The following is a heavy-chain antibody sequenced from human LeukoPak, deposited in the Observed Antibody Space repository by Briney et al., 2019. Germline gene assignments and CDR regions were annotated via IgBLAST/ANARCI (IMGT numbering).Heavy chain of an antibody. D-gene: IGHD6-13*01. CDR3: AKGKLAAAPSGFQH. CDR1: GFTFSNYA. CDR2: ISGSGGST. V-gene: IGHV3-23*01. Sequence: GGSLRLSCEASGFTFSNYAMTWVRQAPGKGLEWVSAISGSGGSTYYADSVKGRFTISRDNSKNTLYLQMNSLRAEDTAVYYCAKGKLAAAPSGFQHWGQGTLVTVSS. J-gene: IGHJ1*01.